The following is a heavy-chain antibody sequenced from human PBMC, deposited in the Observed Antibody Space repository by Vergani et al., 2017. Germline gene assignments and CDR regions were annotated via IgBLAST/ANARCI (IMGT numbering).Heavy chain of an antibody. CDR1: GFTFSSYW. CDR2: IKQDGSEK. Sequence: EVQLVESGGGLVQPGGSLRLSCAASGFTFSSYWMSWVRQAPGKGLEWVANIKQDGSEKYYVDSVKGRFTISRDNAKNSLYLQMNSLRAEDTAVYYCARDVILDYYDSSGYYPPFGPWGQGTLVTVSS. CDR3: ARDVILDYYDSSGYYPPFGP. V-gene: IGHV3-7*03. J-gene: IGHJ5*02. D-gene: IGHD3-22*01.